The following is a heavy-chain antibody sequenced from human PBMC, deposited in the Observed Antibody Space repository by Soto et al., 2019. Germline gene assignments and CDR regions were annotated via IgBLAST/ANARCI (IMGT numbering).Heavy chain of an antibody. CDR3: AHRSGSHTFDY. V-gene: IGHV2-5*02. D-gene: IGHD3-10*01. CDR1: GFSLSTSGVG. CDR2: IYWDDDK. J-gene: IGHJ4*02. Sequence: QITLKESGPTPVKPTQTLTLTCTFSGFSLSTSGVGVAWIRQPPVKALEWLALIYWDDDKRYSPSLKSRLTITKDLSKNQVVLTMTNMDPVDTATYYCAHRSGSHTFDYWGQGTLVTVSS.